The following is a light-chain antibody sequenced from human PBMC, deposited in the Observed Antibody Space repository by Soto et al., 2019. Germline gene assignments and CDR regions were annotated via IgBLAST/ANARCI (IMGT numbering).Light chain of an antibody. CDR2: AAS. V-gene: IGKV1-39*01. Sequence: DIQMTQSPSSLSASVGDRVTITCRASQSISSYVNWYQQKPGKAPKLLIYAASSLQSCVPSRFSGSGSGTDFTLTISSLQHEDFETYYCQQSYSTTRVTFGGGTKVEIK. CDR1: QSISSY. CDR3: QQSYSTTRVT. J-gene: IGKJ4*01.